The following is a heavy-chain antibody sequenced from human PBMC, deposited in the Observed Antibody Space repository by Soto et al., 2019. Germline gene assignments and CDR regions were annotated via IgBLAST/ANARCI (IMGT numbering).Heavy chain of an antibody. Sequence: QVQLMQSGAEVKKPGASVKVSCKASGYTFTTYDINWVRQAPGQGLEWMGWMNPNRTNTGYAEKFQGRVTMTRDTSISTAYMELSSLRYDDTAVYYCVRGGFLSHDHVIIAPATLGFDPWGQGTLVTVCS. CDR3: VRGGFLSHDHVIIAPATLGFDP. D-gene: IGHD2-2*01. V-gene: IGHV1-8*01. J-gene: IGHJ5*02. CDR1: GYTFTTYD. CDR2: MNPNRTNT.